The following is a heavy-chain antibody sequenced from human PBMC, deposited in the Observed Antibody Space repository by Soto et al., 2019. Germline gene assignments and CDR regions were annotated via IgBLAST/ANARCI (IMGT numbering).Heavy chain of an antibody. CDR2: IYYSGST. V-gene: IGHV4-59*01. D-gene: IGHD6-19*01. J-gene: IGHJ6*02. Sequence: LSLPGTVSGGSLSSYYWSWIRQPPWKVLEWIGYIYYSGSTNYNPSLKSRVTISVDTSKNQFSLKLSSVTAADTAVYYCARLRTIAVAGLNYYYYYGMDVWGQGTTVTVSS. CDR1: GGSLSSYY. CDR3: ARLRTIAVAGLNYYYYYGMDV.